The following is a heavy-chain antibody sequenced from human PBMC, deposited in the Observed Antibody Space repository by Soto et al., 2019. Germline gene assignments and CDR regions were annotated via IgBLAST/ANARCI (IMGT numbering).Heavy chain of an antibody. J-gene: IGHJ4*02. V-gene: IGHV3-23*01. CDR3: VKDVGYGFILFDY. Sequence: GGSLRLSCIASGLTFSSFGMTWVRQAPGKGLEWVSTVNGGGDSTHYADSVKGRFSIFRDNSKNTVYLQMNSLRAEDTAIYYCVKDVGYGFILFDYWGQGTLVTVSS. CDR1: GLTFSSFG. D-gene: IGHD3-10*01. CDR2: VNGGGDST.